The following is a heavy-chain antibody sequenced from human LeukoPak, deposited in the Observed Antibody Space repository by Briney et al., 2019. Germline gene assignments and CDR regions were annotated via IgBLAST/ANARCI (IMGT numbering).Heavy chain of an antibody. Sequence: PSETLSLTCTVSGGSISSYYWSWIRQPPGKGLEWIAYISDIGSINYNPSLKSRVTISLDTSKNQLSLKVSSVTAADTAVYYCARITRGHYYGMDVWGQGTTVTVSS. CDR2: ISDIGSI. CDR1: GGSISSYY. CDR3: ARITRGHYYGMDV. V-gene: IGHV4-59*01. D-gene: IGHD3-10*01. J-gene: IGHJ6*02.